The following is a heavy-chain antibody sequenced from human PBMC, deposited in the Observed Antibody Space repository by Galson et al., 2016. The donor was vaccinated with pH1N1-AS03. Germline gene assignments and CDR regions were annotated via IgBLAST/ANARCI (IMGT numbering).Heavy chain of an antibody. CDR3: ATGRGYYYEY. Sequence: SLRLSCAASGFTFSNLWMHWVRQGPGKGLVWVARVNGDGSSTTYADSVKGRFPISRDNAKNTVYLQMVSLRAEDTAVYYCATGRGYYYEYWGQGTLVTVSS. J-gene: IGHJ4*02. CDR1: GFTFSNLW. CDR2: VNGDGSST. V-gene: IGHV3-74*01. D-gene: IGHD3-10*01.